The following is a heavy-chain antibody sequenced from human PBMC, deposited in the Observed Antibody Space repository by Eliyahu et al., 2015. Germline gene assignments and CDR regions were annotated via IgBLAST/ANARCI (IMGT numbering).Heavy chain of an antibody. CDR1: GYTFTSYD. Sequence: QVQLVQSGAEVKKPGASVKVSCKASGYTFTSYDINWVRQATGQGLEWMGWMNPNSGNTGYAQKFQGRVTMTRNTSISTAYMELSSLRSEDTAVYYCARGAYIYGDYGNNWFDPWGQGTLVTVSS. D-gene: IGHD4-17*01. CDR2: MNPNSGNT. CDR3: ARGAYIYGDYGNNWFDP. V-gene: IGHV1-8*01. J-gene: IGHJ5*02.